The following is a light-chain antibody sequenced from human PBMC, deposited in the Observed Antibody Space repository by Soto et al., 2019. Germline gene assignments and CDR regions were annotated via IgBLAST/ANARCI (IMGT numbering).Light chain of an antibody. V-gene: IGKV1-5*01. CDR2: DAS. J-gene: IGKJ2*01. CDR3: QQYDSSSPT. Sequence: DIQMTQSPSTLSASVGDGVTITCRGSQNISVWLAWYQQRPGKAPKFLIYDASSLETGVPSRFSGSGSGTAFTLTIRSLQPDDFATYYCQQYDSSSPTFGQGTKLEIK. CDR1: QNISVW.